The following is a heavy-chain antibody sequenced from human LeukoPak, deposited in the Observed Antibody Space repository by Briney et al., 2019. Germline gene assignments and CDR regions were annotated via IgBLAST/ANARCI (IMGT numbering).Heavy chain of an antibody. V-gene: IGHV1-69*13. Sequence: SVKVSCKASGGTFSSYAISWVRQAPGQGLEWMGGIIPIFGTANYAQKFQGRVTITADESTSTAYMELSSLRSEDTAVYYCARDDPSITIFGVVIPGGIYYWGQGTLVTVSS. CDR2: IIPIFGTA. D-gene: IGHD3-3*01. CDR3: ARDDPSITIFGVVIPGGIYY. CDR1: GGTFSSYA. J-gene: IGHJ4*02.